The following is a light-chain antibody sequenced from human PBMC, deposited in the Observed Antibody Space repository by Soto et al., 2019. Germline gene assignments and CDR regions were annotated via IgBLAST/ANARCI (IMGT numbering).Light chain of an antibody. CDR1: QTISSW. V-gene: IGKV1-5*03. Sequence: IQMTQSPSTLSGSVGDRFTITCRASQTISSWLAWYQQKPWKAPKLLIYKASTLKSGVPSRFSGSGSGTEFTLTISSLQPDDFATYYCQHYNSYSEAFGQGTKVDIK. CDR3: QHYNSYSEA. CDR2: KAS. J-gene: IGKJ1*01.